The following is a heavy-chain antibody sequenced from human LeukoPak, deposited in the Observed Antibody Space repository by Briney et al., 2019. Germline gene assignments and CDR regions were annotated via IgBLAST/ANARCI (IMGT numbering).Heavy chain of an antibody. D-gene: IGHD4-17*01. CDR2: IYCGGST. V-gene: IGHV3-53*01. Sequence: GGSLRLSCAASGFTVSSNYMSWVRQAPGKGLEWVSVIYCGGSTYYADSVKGRITISRDNSKNTLYLQMNSLRAEDTAVYYCARDPDYGEAFDYWGQGTLVTVSS. J-gene: IGHJ4*02. CDR3: ARDPDYGEAFDY. CDR1: GFTVSSNY.